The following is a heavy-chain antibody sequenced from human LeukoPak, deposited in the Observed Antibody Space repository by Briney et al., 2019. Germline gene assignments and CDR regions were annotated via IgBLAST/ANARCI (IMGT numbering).Heavy chain of an antibody. CDR3: ARDGFSDYYDSSGPFEGDY. D-gene: IGHD3-22*01. J-gene: IGHJ4*02. CDR2: IYTSGST. Sequence: SETLSLTCTVSGGSISSYYWSWIRQPAGKGLEWIGRIYTSGSTNYNPSLKSRVTMSVDTSKNQSSLKLSSVTAADTAVYYCARDGFSDYYDSSGPFEGDYWGQGTLVTVSS. V-gene: IGHV4-4*07. CDR1: GGSISSYY.